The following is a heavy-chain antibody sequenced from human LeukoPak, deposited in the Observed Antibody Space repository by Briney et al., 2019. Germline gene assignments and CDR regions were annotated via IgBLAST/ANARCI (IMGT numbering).Heavy chain of an antibody. Sequence: ASVKVSCKASGYTFTGYYMHGVRQAPGQGLEWMGWINPNSGDTNYAQKFQGRVTMTRDTSISTAYMELSRLRSDDTAVYYCARGGWELLYFDYWGQGTLVTVSS. CDR3: ARGGWELLYFDY. D-gene: IGHD1-26*01. CDR2: INPNSGDT. J-gene: IGHJ4*02. CDR1: GYTFTGYY. V-gene: IGHV1-2*02.